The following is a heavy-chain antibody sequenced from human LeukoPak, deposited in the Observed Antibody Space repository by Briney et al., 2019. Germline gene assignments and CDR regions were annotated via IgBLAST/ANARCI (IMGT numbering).Heavy chain of an antibody. J-gene: IGHJ3*02. Sequence: ASVKVSCKVSGYTLTDLFMHWVRQAPGEGLEWMGGFHPEDGETIDAQKFQGRVTMTEDTSTDTAYMELSSLRSEDTAVYYCATDLELLGRRKAFDIWGQGTMVTVSS. D-gene: IGHD1-7*01. CDR3: ATDLELLGRRKAFDI. V-gene: IGHV1-24*01. CDR2: FHPEDGET. CDR1: GYTLTDLF.